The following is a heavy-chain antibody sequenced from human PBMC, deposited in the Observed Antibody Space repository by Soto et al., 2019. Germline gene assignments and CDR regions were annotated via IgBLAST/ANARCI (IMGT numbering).Heavy chain of an antibody. CDR2: IYYRGST. V-gene: IGHV4-61*01. CDR1: GGSVSSGSYY. Sequence: QVQLQESGPGLVKPSETLSLTCTVSGGSVSSGSYYWSWIRQPPGKGLEWIGYIYYRGSTNYDHSLKRRVTIPVDSSKNQFSLKLSSVTAADTAVYYCARATPRGSDAFDSWGQGTMVTVSS. CDR3: ARATPRGSDAFDS. J-gene: IGHJ3*02.